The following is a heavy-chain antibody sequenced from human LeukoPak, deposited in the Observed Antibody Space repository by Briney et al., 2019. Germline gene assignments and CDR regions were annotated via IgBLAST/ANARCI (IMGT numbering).Heavy chain of an antibody. V-gene: IGHV3-48*03. Sequence: GGSLRLSCAASGFTFSSYEMNWVRQAPGKGLEWVSYISSSGSTIYYADSVKGRFTISRDNSRNTLYLQMNSLTDEDSAVYYCARGEKYYYDRNYYFDYWGQGTLVTVSS. D-gene: IGHD3-10*02. J-gene: IGHJ4*02. CDR1: GFTFSSYE. CDR2: ISSSGSTI. CDR3: ARGEKYYYDRNYYFDY.